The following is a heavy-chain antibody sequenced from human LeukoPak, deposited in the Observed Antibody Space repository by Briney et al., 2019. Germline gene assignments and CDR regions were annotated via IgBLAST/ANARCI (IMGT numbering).Heavy chain of an antibody. Sequence: GSLRLSCAASGFTFSKSWMSWLRQTPEKGLEWVANIKEDGSAKYYVDSVKGRFTISRDNAKNSLYLQMNSLRAEDTAVYYCARGRGISSWYVDYWGQGTLVSVSS. CDR3: ARGRGISSWYVDY. D-gene: IGHD6-13*01. CDR1: GFTFSKSW. V-gene: IGHV3-7*01. J-gene: IGHJ4*02. CDR2: IKEDGSAK.